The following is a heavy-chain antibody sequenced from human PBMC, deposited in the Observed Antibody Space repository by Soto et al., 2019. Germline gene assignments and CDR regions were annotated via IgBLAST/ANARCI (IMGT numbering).Heavy chain of an antibody. CDR2: INSDGSRI. V-gene: IGHV3-74*03. CDR3: VGDIR. Sequence: EVQLVESGGGLVQPGGSLRLSCAASGFTFSSQWMYWVRQSPGKGPVWVSYINSDGSRIAYADSVKGRFTISRDNAKNTLYLQMNSLRVEDTAVYYCVGDIRWGRGTLVTVSS. CDR1: GFTFSSQW. J-gene: IGHJ4*02.